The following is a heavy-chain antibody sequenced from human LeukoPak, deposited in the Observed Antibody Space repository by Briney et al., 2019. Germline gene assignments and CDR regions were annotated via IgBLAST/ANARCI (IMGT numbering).Heavy chain of an antibody. V-gene: IGHV1-24*01. CDR2: FDPEDGET. CDR3: ATGVVVAAKSGFDY. J-gene: IGHJ4*02. D-gene: IGHD2-15*01. CDR1: GYTLTELS. Sequence: APVKVSCKVSGYTLTELSMHWVRQAPGKGLEWMGGFDPEDGETIYAQKFQGRVTMTEDTSTDTAYMELSSLRSEDTAVYYCATGVVVAAKSGFDYWGQGTLVTVSS.